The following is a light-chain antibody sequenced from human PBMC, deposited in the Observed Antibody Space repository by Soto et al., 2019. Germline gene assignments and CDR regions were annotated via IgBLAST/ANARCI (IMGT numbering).Light chain of an antibody. V-gene: IGKV1-27*01. Sequence: DIQMTQSPSSLSASVGDRVTITCRASLAINNYLAWYQQIPGKVPRLLIYGASTLQSGVPSRFSGSGSGTYFTLTIISLQPEDAATYYCQKYNSASALTFGGGTKVEIK. CDR1: LAINNY. J-gene: IGKJ4*01. CDR2: GAS. CDR3: QKYNSASALT.